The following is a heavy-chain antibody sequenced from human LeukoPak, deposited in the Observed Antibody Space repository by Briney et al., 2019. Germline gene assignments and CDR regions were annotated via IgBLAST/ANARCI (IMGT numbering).Heavy chain of an antibody. CDR3: AKDRWYYDSSGYSLDY. J-gene: IGHJ4*02. V-gene: IGHV3-33*06. CDR2: IWYDGSNK. D-gene: IGHD3-22*01. Sequence: EGSLRLSCAASGFTFSSYGMHWVRQAPGKGLEWVAVIWYDGSNKYYADSVKGRFTISRDNSKNTLYLQMNSLRAEDTAVYYCAKDRWYYDSSGYSLDYWGQGTLVTVSS. CDR1: GFTFSSYG.